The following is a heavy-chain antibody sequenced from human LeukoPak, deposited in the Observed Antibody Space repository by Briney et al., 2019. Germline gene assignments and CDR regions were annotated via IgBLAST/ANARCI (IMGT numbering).Heavy chain of an antibody. D-gene: IGHD7-27*01. J-gene: IGHJ6*02. CDR1: GFTFNSYS. Sequence: PGGSLRLSCAAYGFTFNSYSMNWVRQAPGRGLEWVSSISSSSSYINYADSVKGRFTISRDNAKNSLYLQANSLRAEDTAVYYCARDWGLYGMDVWGQGTTVTVSS. V-gene: IGHV3-21*01. CDR3: ARDWGLYGMDV. CDR2: ISSSSSYI.